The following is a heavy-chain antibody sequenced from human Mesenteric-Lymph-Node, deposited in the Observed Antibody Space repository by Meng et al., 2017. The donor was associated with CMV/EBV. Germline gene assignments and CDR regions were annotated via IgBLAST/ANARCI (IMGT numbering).Heavy chain of an antibody. D-gene: IGHD6-13*01. CDR1: GFIFSNYG. CDR2: IRNDGSFK. Sequence: GGSLRLSCAASGFIFSNYGVHWVRQAPGKGLEWVGFIRNDGSFKYYADSVKGRFTISRDNSKNTLYLQMNSLGGEDTAVYYCAKSVARGAAVHFDYWGQGTLVTVSS. CDR3: AKSVARGAAVHFDY. J-gene: IGHJ4*02. V-gene: IGHV3-30*02.